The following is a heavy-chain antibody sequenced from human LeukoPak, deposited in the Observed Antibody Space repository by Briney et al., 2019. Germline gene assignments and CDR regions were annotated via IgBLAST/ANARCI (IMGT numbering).Heavy chain of an antibody. Sequence: PGRSLRLSCAASGFTFSSYGMHWVRQAPGKGLEWVAVISYDGSNKYYADSVKGRFTISRDNSKNTLFLQVNSLRAEDTAVYYCAKVRTYFYHGLDVWGQGTTVTVSS. CDR2: ISYDGSNK. J-gene: IGHJ6*02. D-gene: IGHD1-14*01. CDR1: GFTFSSYG. CDR3: AKVRTYFYHGLDV. V-gene: IGHV3-30*18.